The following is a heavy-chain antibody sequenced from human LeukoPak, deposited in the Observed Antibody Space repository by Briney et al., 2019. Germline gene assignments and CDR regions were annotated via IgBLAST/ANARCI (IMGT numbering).Heavy chain of an antibody. CDR2: ISSSGYT. CDR1: GFTFSDFY. CDR3: AREQTSGGSDY. Sequence: GGSLRLPCAASGFTFSDFYMSWIRQPPGKGLEWVSYISSSGYTNYADSVKGRFTISRDNAKNSLYLQMNSLRAEDTAVYYCAREQTSGGSDYWGQGTLVTVSS. J-gene: IGHJ4*02. D-gene: IGHD5-12*01. V-gene: IGHV3-11*06.